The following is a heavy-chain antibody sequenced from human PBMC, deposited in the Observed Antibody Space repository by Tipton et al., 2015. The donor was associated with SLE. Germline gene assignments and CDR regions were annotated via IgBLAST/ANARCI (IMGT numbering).Heavy chain of an antibody. J-gene: IGHJ6*03. CDR3: ARRGVVEPPTIPYFYYYMDV. CDR1: GFNFIAYA. CDR2: ISYDGSNQ. V-gene: IGHV3-30*04. Sequence: SLRLSCAASGFNFIAYAMHWVRQAPGKGLEWVAVISYDGSNQYYAGSVKGRFTTSRDNSKNTLYLQMNSLRAEDTAVYYCARRGVVEPPTIPYFYYYMDVWGKGTTVIVSS. D-gene: IGHD2-2*01.